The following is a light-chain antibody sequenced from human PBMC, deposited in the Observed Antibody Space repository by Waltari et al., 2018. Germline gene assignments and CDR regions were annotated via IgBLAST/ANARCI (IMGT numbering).Light chain of an antibody. V-gene: IGLV1-40*01. Sequence: QSVLTQPPSVSGAPGQRVTISCTGSSSNIGAGYAVNWYQQLPGTAPKLLLYGNSNRPSGVPDRFSGSKSGTSASLAITGLQAEDEADYYCQSYDSSLSGYVVFGGGTKLTVL. CDR1: SSNIGAGYA. CDR2: GNS. CDR3: QSYDSSLSGYVV. J-gene: IGLJ2*01.